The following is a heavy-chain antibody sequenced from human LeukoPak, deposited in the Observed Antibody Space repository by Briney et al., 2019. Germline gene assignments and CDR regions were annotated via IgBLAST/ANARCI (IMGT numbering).Heavy chain of an antibody. V-gene: IGHV1-69*06. J-gene: IGHJ4*02. D-gene: IGHD4-17*01. Sequence: SVKVSCKASGYTLTSYGISWVRQAPGQGLEWMGGIIPIFGTANYAQKFQGRVTITADKSTSTAYMELSSLRSEDTAVYYCARGFMTTVTTSLDYWGQGTLVTVSS. CDR3: ARGFMTTVTTSLDY. CDR2: IIPIFGTA. CDR1: GYTLTSYG.